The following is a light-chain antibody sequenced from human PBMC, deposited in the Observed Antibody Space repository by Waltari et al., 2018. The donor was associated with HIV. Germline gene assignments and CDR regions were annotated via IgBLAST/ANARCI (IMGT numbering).Light chain of an antibody. J-gene: IGLJ2*01. Sequence: QSALTQPASVSGSPGQSITISCTGTSSDVGGYNYVSWYQQHPGNAPKLIIYDVTKRPSGFSNRFAGSKSGNTASLTISGLQAEDEADYYCCSYAGSSTFAVFGGGTKLTVL. CDR1: SSDVGGYNY. CDR2: DVT. CDR3: CSYAGSSTFAV. V-gene: IGLV2-23*02.